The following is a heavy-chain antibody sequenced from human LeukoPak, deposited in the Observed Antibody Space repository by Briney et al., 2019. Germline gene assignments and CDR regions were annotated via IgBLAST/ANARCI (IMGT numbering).Heavy chain of an antibody. CDR2: IYDSGST. J-gene: IGHJ3*02. CDR1: GASIRSGDYY. D-gene: IGHD2-15*01. Sequence: PSQTLSLTCTVSGASIRSGDYYWSWIRQPPGKGLEWIGYIYDSGSTYYDPSLKSRITISVDTSENRFSLKLSSVTATDTAVYYCARDCSGGSCYGAFDIWGQGTMVTVSS. CDR3: ARDCSGGSCYGAFDI. V-gene: IGHV4-30-4*01.